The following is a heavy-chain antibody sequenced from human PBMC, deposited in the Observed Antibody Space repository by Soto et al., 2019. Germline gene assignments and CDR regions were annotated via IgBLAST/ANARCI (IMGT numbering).Heavy chain of an antibody. CDR2: INHSGST. Sequence: QVQLQQWGAGLLKPSETLSLTCAVYGGSLSGYYWSWIRQPPGKGLEWIGEINHSGSTNYNPSLKCRVTISVDTSKNQFSLKLSSVTAADTAVYYFASLLAWSAVPWGQGTLVTVSS. J-gene: IGHJ5*02. CDR3: ASLLAWSAVP. V-gene: IGHV4-34*01. D-gene: IGHD3-3*02. CDR1: GGSLSGYY.